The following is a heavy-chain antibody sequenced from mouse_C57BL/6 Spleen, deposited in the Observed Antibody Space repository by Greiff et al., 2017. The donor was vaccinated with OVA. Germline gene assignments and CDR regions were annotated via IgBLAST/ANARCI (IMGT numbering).Heavy chain of an antibody. CDR2: ISSGGSYT. Sequence: EVQLVESGGDLVKPGGSLKLSCAASGFTFSSYGMSWVRQTPDKRLEWVATISSGGSYTYYPDSVKGRFTISRDNAKNTLYLQMSSLKSEDTAMYYCARQGLYYSAYIDYWGQGTTLTVSS. CDR1: GFTFSSYG. D-gene: IGHD2-12*01. J-gene: IGHJ2*01. CDR3: ARQGLYYSAYIDY. V-gene: IGHV5-6*01.